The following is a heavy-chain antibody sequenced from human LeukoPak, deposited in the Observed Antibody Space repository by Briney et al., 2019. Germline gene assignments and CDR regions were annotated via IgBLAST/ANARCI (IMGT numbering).Heavy chain of an antibody. Sequence: ASVKVSCKASGYTFTNFVIHWVRQAPGQRLEWMGWINPSNDDTKYSQKFQGRVTITRGTSASTAYMELSSLRSEDTALYYCARDQVGVGAAAYWGQGTLVTVSS. CDR1: GYTFTNFV. CDR2: INPSNDDT. CDR3: ARDQVGVGAAAY. V-gene: IGHV1-3*01. J-gene: IGHJ4*02. D-gene: IGHD6-13*01.